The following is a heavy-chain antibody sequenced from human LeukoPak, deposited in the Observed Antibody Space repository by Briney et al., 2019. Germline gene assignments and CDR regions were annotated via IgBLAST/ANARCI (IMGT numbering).Heavy chain of an antibody. CDR2: IYYSGST. CDR1: GGSISSGDYY. D-gene: IGHD6-13*01. V-gene: IGHV4-30-4*01. J-gene: IGHJ4*02. CDR3: ARADIAAAGPFDY. Sequence: PSETLSLTCTVSGGSISSGDYYWSWIRQPPGKGLEWIGYIYYSGSTYYNPSLKSRVTISVDTSKNQFSPKLSSVTAADTAVYYCARADIAAAGPFDYWGQGTLVTVSS.